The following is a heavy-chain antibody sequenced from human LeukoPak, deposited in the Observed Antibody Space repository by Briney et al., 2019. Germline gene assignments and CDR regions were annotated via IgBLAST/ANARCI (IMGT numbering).Heavy chain of an antibody. D-gene: IGHD6-19*01. V-gene: IGHV3-23*01. CDR1: RFTFSSYA. Sequence: GGSLRLSCAASRFTFSSYAMSWVRQAPGKGLEWVSAISGSGVSTYYADSVKGRFTISRHNSKNTLYLQMNSLRAEDTAVYYCARSSGWYYYFDYWGQGTLVTVSS. J-gene: IGHJ4*02. CDR3: ARSSGWYYYFDY. CDR2: ISGSGVST.